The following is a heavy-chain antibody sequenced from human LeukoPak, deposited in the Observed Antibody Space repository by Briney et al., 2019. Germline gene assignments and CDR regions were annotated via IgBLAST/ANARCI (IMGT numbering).Heavy chain of an antibody. CDR3: AREVEYSGSAFDY. V-gene: IGHV3-7*01. CDR2: IKKDGSEK. J-gene: IGHJ4*02. D-gene: IGHD1-26*01. CDR1: GFTFSIEW. Sequence: AGGSLRLSCAASGFTFSIEWMSWVRQAPGKGLEWVANIKKDGSEKYYVDSVKGRFTISRDNAKNSLYLQMNGLRAEDTAVYYCAREVEYSGSAFDYWGQGTLVSVSS.